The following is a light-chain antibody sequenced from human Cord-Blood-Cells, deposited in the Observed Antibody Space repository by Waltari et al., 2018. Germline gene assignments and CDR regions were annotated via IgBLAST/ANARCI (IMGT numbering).Light chain of an antibody. CDR1: QSVSSSY. V-gene: IGKV3-20*01. Sequence: ETVLTPSPRPLSSSPGERATLSCRASQSVSSSYLAWYQQKPGQAPRLLIYGASSRATGIPDRFSGSGSGTDFTLTISRLEPEDFAVYYCQQYGSSPWTFGQGTKVEIK. CDR3: QQYGSSPWT. J-gene: IGKJ1*01. CDR2: GAS.